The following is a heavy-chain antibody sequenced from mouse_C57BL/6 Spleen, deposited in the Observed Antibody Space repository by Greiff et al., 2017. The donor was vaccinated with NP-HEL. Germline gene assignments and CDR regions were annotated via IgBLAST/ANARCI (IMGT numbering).Heavy chain of an antibody. V-gene: IGHV1-64*01. CDR2: IHPNSGST. CDR1: GYTFTSYW. CDR3: ARLGFNWDVNY. D-gene: IGHD4-1*02. J-gene: IGHJ2*01. Sequence: QVQLQQPGAELVKPGASVKLSCKASGYTFTSYWMHWVKQRPGQGLEWIGMIHPNSGSTNYNEKFKSKATLTVDKSSSTAYMQLSSLTSEDSAVYYCARLGFNWDVNYWGQGTTLTVSS.